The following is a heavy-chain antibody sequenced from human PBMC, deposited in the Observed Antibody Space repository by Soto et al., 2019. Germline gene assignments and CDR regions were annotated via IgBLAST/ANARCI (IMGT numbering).Heavy chain of an antibody. CDR2: IYPGDSDT. CDR1: GYSITSYW. Sequence: GESLKISCKGSGYSITSYWIGWVRQMPGKGLEWMGIIYPGDSDTRYSPSFQGQVTISADKSISTAYLQWSSLKASDTAMYYCARSDSSSWYRNYYYGMDVWGQGTTVTVSS. J-gene: IGHJ6*02. V-gene: IGHV5-51*01. D-gene: IGHD6-13*01. CDR3: ARSDSSSWYRNYYYGMDV.